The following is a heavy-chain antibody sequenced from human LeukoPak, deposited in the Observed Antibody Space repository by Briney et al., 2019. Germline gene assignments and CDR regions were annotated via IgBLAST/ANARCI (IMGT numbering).Heavy chain of an antibody. CDR1: GFTFSSSA. CDR2: ISASGGST. D-gene: IGHD1-26*01. Sequence: GGSLRLSCAASGFTFSSSAMSWVRQVPGKGLEWVSGISASGGSTSYADSVRGRFTISRDNSKNTLYVQMNSLRDEDTAVYYYAKDQRWESPHYLDSWGQGTLVIVSS. CDR3: AKDQRWESPHYLDS. J-gene: IGHJ4*02. V-gene: IGHV3-23*01.